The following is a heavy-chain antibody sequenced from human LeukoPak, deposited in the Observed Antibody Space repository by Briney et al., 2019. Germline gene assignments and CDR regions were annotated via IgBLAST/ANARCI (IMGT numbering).Heavy chain of an antibody. CDR3: AALGYSSGWYPTDY. Sequence: SETLSLTCTVSGGSISSYYWSWIRQPPGKGLEWIGYIYYSGSTNYNPSLKSRVTISVDTSKNQFSLKLSSVTAADTAVYYCAALGYSSGWYPTDYWGQGTLVTVSS. CDR2: IYYSGST. D-gene: IGHD6-19*01. CDR1: GGSISSYY. J-gene: IGHJ4*02. V-gene: IGHV4-59*08.